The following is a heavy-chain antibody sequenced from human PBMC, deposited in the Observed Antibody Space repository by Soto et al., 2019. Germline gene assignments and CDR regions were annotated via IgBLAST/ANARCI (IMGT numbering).Heavy chain of an antibody. CDR1: VFTFSSYG. D-gene: IGHD6-6*01. V-gene: IGHV3-30*18. CDR3: AKDQRYSSSPYYYYGMDV. CDR2: ISYDGSNK. Sequence: GGSLRLSCAASVFTFSSYGMHWVRQAPGKGLEWVAVISYDGSNKYYADSVKGRFTISRDNSKNTLYLQMNSLRAEDTAVYYCAKDQRYSSSPYYYYGMDVWGQGTTVTVSS. J-gene: IGHJ6*02.